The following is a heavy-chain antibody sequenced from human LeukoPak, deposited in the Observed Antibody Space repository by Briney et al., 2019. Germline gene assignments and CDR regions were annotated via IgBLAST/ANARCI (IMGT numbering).Heavy chain of an antibody. D-gene: IGHD2-2*01. CDR1: GFTFSSYW. J-gene: IGHJ4*02. CDR3: ARDIVVDPGVGDY. CDR2: IKQDGSEK. V-gene: IGHV3-7*01. Sequence: PGGSLRLSCAASGFTFSSYWMSWVSQAPGKGLEWVANIKQDGSEKYYVDSVKGRFTIPRDNAKNSLYLQMNSLRAEDTAVYYCARDIVVDPGVGDYWGQGTLVTVSS.